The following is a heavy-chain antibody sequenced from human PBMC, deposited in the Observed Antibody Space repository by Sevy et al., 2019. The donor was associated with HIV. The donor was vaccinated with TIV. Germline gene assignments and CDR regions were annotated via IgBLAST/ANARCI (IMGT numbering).Heavy chain of an antibody. CDR3: ARVGIVVGGAFDI. CDR2: VWSDGSHK. D-gene: IGHD2-15*01. V-gene: IGHV3-33*01. Sequence: GGSLRLSCAAPPSTFSNYAVHWVRQAPGKGLEWVAVVWSDGSHKYYADSVKGRFTISRDNSKNTLYLQMDSLRAEDTAGYYCARVGIVVGGAFDIWGQGTMVTVSS. CDR1: PSTFSNYA. J-gene: IGHJ3*02.